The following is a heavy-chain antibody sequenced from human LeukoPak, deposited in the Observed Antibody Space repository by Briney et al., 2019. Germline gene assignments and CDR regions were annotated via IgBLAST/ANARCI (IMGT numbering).Heavy chain of an antibody. V-gene: IGHV4-38-2*02. CDR1: GYSISSGYY. CDR2: IYHSGST. J-gene: IGHJ4*02. D-gene: IGHD6-19*01. CDR3: ARISTAVAGMDY. Sequence: SETLSLTCTVSGYSISSGYYWGWIRQPPGKGLEWIGSIYHSGSTYYNPSLKSRVTISVDTSKNQFSLKLSSVTAADTAVYYCARISTAVAGMDYWGQGTLVTVSS.